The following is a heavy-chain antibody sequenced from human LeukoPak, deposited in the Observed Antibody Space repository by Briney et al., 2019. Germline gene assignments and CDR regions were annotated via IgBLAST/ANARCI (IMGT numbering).Heavy chain of an antibody. V-gene: IGHV3-33*01. Sequence: GRSLRLSCAASSGLMFSSHGMHLVRQAPGKGLEWVAVIWYDGSNEYYADSVKGRFTISRDNSKNTLYLQMNSLRAEDTAVYYCASPPVRRSLVGAEPPAYWGQGTLVTVSS. CDR2: IWYDGSNE. J-gene: IGHJ4*02. CDR1: GLMFSSHG. CDR3: ASPPVRRSLVGAEPPAY. D-gene: IGHD1-26*01.